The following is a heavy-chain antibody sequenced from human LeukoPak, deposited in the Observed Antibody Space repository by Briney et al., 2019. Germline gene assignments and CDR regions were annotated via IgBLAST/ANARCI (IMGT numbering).Heavy chain of an antibody. CDR3: ARGVVVPAARRSWFDP. D-gene: IGHD2-2*01. CDR2: IYHSGST. J-gene: IGHJ5*02. V-gene: IGHV4-4*02. Sequence: SETLSLTCAVSGGSISSSNWWSWVRQPPGKGLEWIGEIYHSGSTNYNPSLKSRVTISVDKSKNQFSLKLSSVTAADTAVYYCARGVVVPAARRSWFDPWGQGTLVTVSS. CDR1: GGSISSSNW.